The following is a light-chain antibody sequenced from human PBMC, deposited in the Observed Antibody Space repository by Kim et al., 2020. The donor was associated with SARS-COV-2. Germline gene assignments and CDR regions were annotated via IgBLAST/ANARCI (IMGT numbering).Light chain of an antibody. CDR2: AAS. CDR1: QGISSY. V-gene: IGKV1-9*01. Sequence: DIQLTQSPSFLSASVGDRVTITCRASQGISSYLAWYQQKPGKAPKLLIYAASTLQSGVPSRFSGSGSGTEFTLTISSLQSEDFAVYYCQKYNNWPPYTFGQGTKLE. J-gene: IGKJ2*01. CDR3: QKYNNWPPYT.